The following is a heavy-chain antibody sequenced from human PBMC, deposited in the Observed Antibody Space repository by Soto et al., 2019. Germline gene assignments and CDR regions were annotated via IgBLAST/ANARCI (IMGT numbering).Heavy chain of an antibody. J-gene: IGHJ6*02. D-gene: IGHD6-6*01. CDR2: IIPIFGTA. V-gene: IGHV1-69*13. CDR1: VGTFSSYA. CDR3: AIPIAADYYYYGMDV. Sequence: GASVKVSCKASVGTFSSYAISWVRQAPGQGLEWMGGIIPIFGTANYAQKFQGRVTITADESTSTAYMKLSSLRSEDTAVYYCAIPIAADYYYYGMDVWGQGTTVTVSS.